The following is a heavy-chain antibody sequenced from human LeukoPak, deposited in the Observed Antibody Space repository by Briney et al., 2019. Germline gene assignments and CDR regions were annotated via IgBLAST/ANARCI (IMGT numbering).Heavy chain of an antibody. D-gene: IGHD6-6*01. Sequence: ASVKVSCKASGYTFTTYGISWVRQAPGQGLEWMGWVSAYNGNTNYAQNVQGRVTMTTDTSTRTAYMELRSLRSDDTAVYYCARDVLIAARRTDYWGQGTLVTVSS. CDR1: GYTFTTYG. J-gene: IGHJ4*02. CDR2: VSAYNGNT. V-gene: IGHV1-18*01. CDR3: ARDVLIAARRTDY.